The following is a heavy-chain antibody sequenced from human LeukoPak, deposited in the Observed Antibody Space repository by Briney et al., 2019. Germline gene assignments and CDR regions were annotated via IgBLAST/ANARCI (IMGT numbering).Heavy chain of an antibody. D-gene: IGHD1-1*01. J-gene: IGHJ4*02. CDR2: ISTSGGST. Sequence: GGSLRLSCAVSGVTFSNYAMSWVRQAPGRGLEWVSVISTSGGSTYYADSVKGRFTISRDNSNNRLYLEMNSLRAEDTAVYYCAKHAGTTRQTKDYWGQGTLVTVSS. CDR3: AKHAGTTRQTKDY. CDR1: GVTFSNYA. V-gene: IGHV3-23*01.